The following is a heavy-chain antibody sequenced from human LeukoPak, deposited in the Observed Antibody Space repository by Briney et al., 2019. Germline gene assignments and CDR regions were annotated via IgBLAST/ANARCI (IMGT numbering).Heavy chain of an antibody. CDR2: INTDGTVT. J-gene: IGHJ4*02. Sequence: GGSLRLSCAASGFTFSKYWMLWVRQAPGKGLESVARINTDGTVTTYADSVKGRFTVSRDNADKTMFLQMNSVRDEDTAVYYCATKQWLAPPPDSWGQGTPVTVSS. V-gene: IGHV3-74*01. CDR3: ATKQWLAPPPDS. D-gene: IGHD6-19*01. CDR1: GFTFSKYW.